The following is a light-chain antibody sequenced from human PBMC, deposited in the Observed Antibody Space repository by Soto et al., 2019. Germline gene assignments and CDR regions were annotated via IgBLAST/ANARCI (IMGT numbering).Light chain of an antibody. CDR1: QSISSW. V-gene: IGKV1-5*02. J-gene: IGKJ4*01. CDR3: QQYDNYPLT. Sequence: DSQMAQSAWALGASVGDRVTIICRASQSISSWLAWYQQKPGKAPKLLIFDASSLESGVPSRFSGSASGTEFTLTISSLQPDDFATYYCQQYDNYPLTFGGGTKVDI. CDR2: DAS.